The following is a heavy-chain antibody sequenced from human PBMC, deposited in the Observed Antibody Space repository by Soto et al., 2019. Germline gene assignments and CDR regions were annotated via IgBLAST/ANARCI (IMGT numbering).Heavy chain of an antibody. CDR1: GFTFSSYG. CDR3: AKDFPDIVVVVAATLGAFDI. Sequence: GGSLRLSCAASGFTFSSYGMHWVRQAPGKGLEWVAVISYDGSNKYYADSVKGRFTISRDNSKNTLYLQMNSLRAEDTAVYYCAKDFPDIVVVVAATLGAFDIWGQGTMVTVSS. J-gene: IGHJ3*02. CDR2: ISYDGSNK. D-gene: IGHD2-15*01. V-gene: IGHV3-30*18.